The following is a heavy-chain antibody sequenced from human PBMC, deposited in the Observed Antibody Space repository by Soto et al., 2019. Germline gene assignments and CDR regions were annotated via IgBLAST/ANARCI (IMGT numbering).Heavy chain of an antibody. J-gene: IGHJ4*02. D-gene: IGHD1-1*01. V-gene: IGHV3-23*01. CDR1: GFTFSSYA. CDR3: EKDSKVESVDY. CDR2: NSGSGGGT. Sequence: EVQLLESGGGLVQPGGSLRLSCAASGFTFSSYAMSWVRQAPGKGREWVSANSGSGGGTYYADPVKGRFTISRDNAKNTQNLQMKGLSDEDTAVYYCEKDSKVESVDYWRQGTLVTVSS.